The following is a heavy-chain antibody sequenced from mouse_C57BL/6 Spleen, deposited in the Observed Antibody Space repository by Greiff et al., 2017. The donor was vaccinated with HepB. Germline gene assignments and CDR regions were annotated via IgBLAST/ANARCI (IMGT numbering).Heavy chain of an antibody. CDR2: ISSVGDYI. CDR1: GFTFSSYA. Sequence: EVQRVESGEGLVKPGGSLKLSCAASGFTFSSYAMSWVRQNPEKRLEWVAYISSVGDYIYYADTLKGRFTIARDNARNTLYLQMSSLKSEDTAMYYCTRGTTVVAKGFAYWGQGTLVTVSA. J-gene: IGHJ3*01. D-gene: IGHD1-1*01. CDR3: TRGTTVVAKGFAY. V-gene: IGHV5-9-1*02.